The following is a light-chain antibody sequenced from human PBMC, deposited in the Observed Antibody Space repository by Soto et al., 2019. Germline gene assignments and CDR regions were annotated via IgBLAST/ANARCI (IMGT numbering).Light chain of an antibody. CDR1: QNINRY. J-gene: IGKJ5*01. Sequence: IIWAQSPATLSLSPGGRATLSCRASQNINRYLAWYHQKPGQPPRLLIYDASTRATGIPARFSGSGSGTDFTLTISSLEPEDFAVYYCQQRSNWPITFGQGTRLEIK. CDR3: QQRSNWPIT. V-gene: IGKV3-11*01. CDR2: DAS.